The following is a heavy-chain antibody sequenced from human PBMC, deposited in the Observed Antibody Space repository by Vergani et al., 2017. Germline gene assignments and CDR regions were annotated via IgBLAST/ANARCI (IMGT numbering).Heavy chain of an antibody. CDR2: ILPIFGTA. CDR3: ARKSVAAAGTTWFNP. Sequence: VQLVQSGAEVKKPGSSVKVSCKASGGTFSSYAISWVRQATGQGLEWMGGILPIFGTANYAQKFQGRVTITADESTSTAYMERSSLRSEDTAVYYWARKSVAAAGTTWFNPGGKGTLVTFSS. D-gene: IGHD6-13*01. J-gene: IGHJ5*02. CDR1: GGTFSSYA. V-gene: IGHV1-69*12.